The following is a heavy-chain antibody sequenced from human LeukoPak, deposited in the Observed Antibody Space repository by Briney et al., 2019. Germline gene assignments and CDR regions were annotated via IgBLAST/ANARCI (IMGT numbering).Heavy chain of an antibody. CDR2: IYHSGST. V-gene: IGHV4-38-2*02. D-gene: IGHD3-3*01. Sequence: SETLSLTCTVSGYSISSGYYWGWIRQPPGKGLEWIGSIYHSGSTYYNPSLKSRVTISVDTSKNQFSLKLSSVTAADTAVYYCARDGGLSQDAFDIWGQGTMVTVSS. CDR1: GYSISSGYY. J-gene: IGHJ3*02. CDR3: ARDGGLSQDAFDI.